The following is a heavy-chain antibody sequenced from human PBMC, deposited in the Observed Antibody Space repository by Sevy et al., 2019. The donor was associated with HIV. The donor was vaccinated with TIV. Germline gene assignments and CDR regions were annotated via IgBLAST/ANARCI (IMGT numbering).Heavy chain of an antibody. D-gene: IGHD2-8*01. V-gene: IGHV3-33*01. CDR3: ARGGYCTNNVCYGSIDY. CDR1: GFTFRSYG. CDR2: IWDNGSKK. Sequence: GGSLRLFSAASGFTFRSYGMHWVRQAPGKGLEWVAVIWDNGSKKYYADSVKGRFTISRDNSKNTLYLQMNSLRAEDTAVYYCARGGYCTNNVCYGSIDYWGRGTLVAVSS. J-gene: IGHJ4*02.